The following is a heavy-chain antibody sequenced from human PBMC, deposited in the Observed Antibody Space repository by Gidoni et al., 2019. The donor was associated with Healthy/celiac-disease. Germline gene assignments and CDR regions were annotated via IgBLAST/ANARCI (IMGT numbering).Heavy chain of an antibody. J-gene: IGHJ4*02. D-gene: IGHD3-10*01. CDR2: ISGSGGST. CDR1: GFTFSSYA. CDR3: AKISSWFGELLCGFDY. V-gene: IGHV3-23*01. Sequence: EVQLLESGGGLVQPGGSLRLSCAASGFTFSSYAMSWVRQAPGKGLEWVSAISGSGGSTYYADSVKGRFTISRDNSKNTLYLQMNSLRAEDTAVHYCAKISSWFGELLCGFDYWGQGTLVTVSS.